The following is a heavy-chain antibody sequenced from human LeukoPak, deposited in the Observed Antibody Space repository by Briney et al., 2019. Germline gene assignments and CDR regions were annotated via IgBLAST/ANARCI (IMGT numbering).Heavy chain of an antibody. Sequence: GGSLRLSCAASGFSLSTYWMSWVRQALGKGLEWVANIKQDGSEEYYLDSVKGRFIISRDNAKKSLYLQMNSLRAEDTAVYFCARESSSPHHVYYYYAMDVWGQGTTVIVSS. CDR1: GFSLSTYW. D-gene: IGHD2-15*01. CDR2: IKQDGSEE. V-gene: IGHV3-7*04. J-gene: IGHJ6*02. CDR3: ARESSSPHHVYYYYAMDV.